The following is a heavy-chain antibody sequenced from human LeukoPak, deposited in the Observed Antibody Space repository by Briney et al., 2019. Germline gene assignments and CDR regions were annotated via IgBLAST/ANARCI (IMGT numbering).Heavy chain of an antibody. V-gene: IGHV4-34*01. CDR2: INHSGST. J-gene: IGHJ4*02. D-gene: IGHD3-3*01. CDR3: ARQGPSITIFGVVIRGGYFDY. CDR1: GGSFSGYY. Sequence: SETLSLTCDVYGGSFSGYYWSWIRQPPGKGLEWIGEINHSGSTNYNPSLKSRVTISVDTSKNQFSLKLSSVTAADTAVYYCARQGPSITIFGVVIRGGYFDYWGQGTLVTVSS.